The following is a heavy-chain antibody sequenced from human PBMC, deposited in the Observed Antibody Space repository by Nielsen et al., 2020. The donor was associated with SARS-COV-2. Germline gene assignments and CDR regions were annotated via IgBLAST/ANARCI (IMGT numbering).Heavy chain of an antibody. CDR2: IIPILGIA. V-gene: IGHV1-69*02. D-gene: IGHD3-3*01. J-gene: IGHJ2*01. CDR3: ASSRYYDFWSGTPQSSGWYFDL. Sequence: WVRQAPGQGLEWMGRIIPILGIANYAQKFQGRVTITADKSTSTAYMELSSLRSEDTAVYYCASSRYYDFWSGTPQSSGWYFDLWGRGTLVTVSS.